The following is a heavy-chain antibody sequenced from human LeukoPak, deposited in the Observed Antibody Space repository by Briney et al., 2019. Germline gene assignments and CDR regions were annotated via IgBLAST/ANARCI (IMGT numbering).Heavy chain of an antibody. D-gene: IGHD6-13*01. CDR3: AREARQQLVRRYYYYMAV. Sequence: SETLSLTCAGYGGSFSGYYWSWIRQPPGKGLEWIGEINHSRSTNYNPSLKSRVTISVDTSKNQFSLKLSSVTAADTAVYYCAREARQQLVRRYYYYMAVWGKGTTVTVSS. V-gene: IGHV4-34*01. CDR1: GGSFSGYY. J-gene: IGHJ6*03. CDR2: INHSRST.